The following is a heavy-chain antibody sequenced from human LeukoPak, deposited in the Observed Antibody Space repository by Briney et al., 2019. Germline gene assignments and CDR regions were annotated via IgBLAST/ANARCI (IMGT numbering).Heavy chain of an antibody. Sequence: GGSLRLSCAASGFTFSSYAMSWVRQAPGQGLEWLSAISGSGGSTHHADSVEGRFSISRDNSKTTLYLQMNSLRAEDTAVYYCAKDIEVSITGHYFDLWGRGTLVTVSS. V-gene: IGHV3-23*01. CDR2: ISGSGGST. CDR3: AKDIEVSITGHYFDL. J-gene: IGHJ2*01. CDR1: GFTFSSYA. D-gene: IGHD2/OR15-2a*01.